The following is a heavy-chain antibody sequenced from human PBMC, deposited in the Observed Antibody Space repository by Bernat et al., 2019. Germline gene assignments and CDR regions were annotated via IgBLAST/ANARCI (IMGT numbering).Heavy chain of an antibody. D-gene: IGHD3-16*01. CDR3: AKGSRYDYIPDDAFDI. J-gene: IGHJ3*02. Sequence: QVQLVESGGGVVQPGRSLRLSCAASGFTFSSYAMHWVRQAPGKGLEWVAVISYDGSNKYYADSVKGRFTISRDNSKNTLYLQMNSLRAEDTAVYYCAKGSRYDYIPDDAFDIWGQGTMVTVSS. V-gene: IGHV3-30-3*01. CDR1: GFTFSSYA. CDR2: ISYDGSNK.